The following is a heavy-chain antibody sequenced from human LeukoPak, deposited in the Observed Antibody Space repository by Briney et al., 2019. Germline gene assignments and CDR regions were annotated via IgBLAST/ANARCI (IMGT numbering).Heavy chain of an antibody. CDR1: GGSISSSNW. V-gene: IGHV4-4*02. D-gene: IGHD5-12*01. Sequence: SATLSLTCAVSGGSISSSNWWSWVRQPPGKGLEWIGEIYHSGSTNYNPSLKSRVTISVDKSKNQFSLKLSSVTAADTAVYYCARAPGYSGYGFFDYWGQGTLVTVSS. CDR3: ARAPGYSGYGFFDY. J-gene: IGHJ4*02. CDR2: IYHSGST.